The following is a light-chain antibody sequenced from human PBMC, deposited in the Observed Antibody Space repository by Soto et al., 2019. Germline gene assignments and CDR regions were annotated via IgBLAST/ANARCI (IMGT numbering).Light chain of an antibody. J-gene: IGKJ3*01. CDR1: QGISSY. CDR2: AAS. Sequence: IQLTQSPSSLSESVGDRVTITCRASQGISSYLAWYQQKPGKAPKLLIYAASTLQSGVPSRFSGSGSGTDFTLTISSLQPEYFATYYCQQLKSPGKTFGPGTQVDIK. V-gene: IGKV1-9*01. CDR3: QQLKSPGKT.